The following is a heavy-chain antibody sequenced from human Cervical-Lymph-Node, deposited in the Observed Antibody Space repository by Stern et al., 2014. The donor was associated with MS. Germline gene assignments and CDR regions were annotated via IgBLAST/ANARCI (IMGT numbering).Heavy chain of an antibody. CDR3: ARTDYSLLSGYSHFDY. J-gene: IGHJ4*02. CDR2: IYWDDDT. D-gene: IGHD3-3*01. CDR1: GFSFTSSRMG. Sequence: QITLKESGPTLVKPTQTLTLTCTFSGFSFTSSRMGVGWIRQPPGKALEWLGLIYWDDDTRYSPSLKTRLTITKDNSKSQVVLRLTNMAPEDTSTYYCARTDYSLLSGYSHFDYWGQGAPVTVSS. V-gene: IGHV2-5*02.